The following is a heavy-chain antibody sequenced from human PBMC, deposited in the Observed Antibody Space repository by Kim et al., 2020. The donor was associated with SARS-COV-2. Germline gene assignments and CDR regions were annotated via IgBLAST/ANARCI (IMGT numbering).Heavy chain of an antibody. J-gene: IGHJ4*02. CDR2: ISYDGSNK. CDR3: ARDYYDSSGPFDY. CDR1: GFTFSSYA. V-gene: IGHV3-30*04. Sequence: GGSLRLSCAASGFTFSSYAMHWVRQAPGKGLEWVAVISYDGSNKYYADSVKGRFTISRDNSKNTLYLQMNSLRAEDTAVYYCARDYYDSSGPFDYWGQGTLVTVSS. D-gene: IGHD3-22*01.